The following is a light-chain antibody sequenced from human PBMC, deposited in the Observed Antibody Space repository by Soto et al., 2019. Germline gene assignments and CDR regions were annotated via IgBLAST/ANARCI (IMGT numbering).Light chain of an antibody. V-gene: IGKV3D-15*01. CDR1: QSVSSY. CDR3: PQYDNLPLT. CDR2: DAS. Sequence: EIVLTQSPGALSLSPGERATLSCRASQSVSSYLAWYQQKPGQAPRLLIYDASNTATGIPARFSGSGSGTEFTLTISSLQSEDIAPYSCPQYDNLPLTSGGATTVAIK. J-gene: IGKJ4*01.